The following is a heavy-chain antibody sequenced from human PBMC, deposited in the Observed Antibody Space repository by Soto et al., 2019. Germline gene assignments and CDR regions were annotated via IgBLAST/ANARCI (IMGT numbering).Heavy chain of an antibody. CDR1: GLTFRNDW. CDR2: INQGGSER. Sequence: EMQLVESGGGLVQPGGSLRLSCAGSGLTFRNDWLSWVRQAPGKGLEWVANINQGGSERYYVDSVRGRFTISRDNVENSLYLHLPSLRPEDTVVYYGALSGYGVWEAAYWGQGTLVTVSS. CDR3: ALSGYGVWEAAY. J-gene: IGHJ4*02. D-gene: IGHD1-26*01. V-gene: IGHV3-7*03.